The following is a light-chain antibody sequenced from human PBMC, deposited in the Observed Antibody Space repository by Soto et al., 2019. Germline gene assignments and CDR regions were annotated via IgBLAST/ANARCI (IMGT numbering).Light chain of an antibody. Sequence: QSALTQPPSASGSPGQSVTISCTGTSSDVGAYNYVSWYQQHPGKAPKLMISEVTKRPSGVPDRFSGSKSGTTASLAITGLQAEDEADYYCQSYDSSLSAYVFGTGTKVTVL. CDR1: SSDVGAYNY. V-gene: IGLV2-8*01. CDR3: QSYDSSLSAYV. J-gene: IGLJ1*01. CDR2: EVT.